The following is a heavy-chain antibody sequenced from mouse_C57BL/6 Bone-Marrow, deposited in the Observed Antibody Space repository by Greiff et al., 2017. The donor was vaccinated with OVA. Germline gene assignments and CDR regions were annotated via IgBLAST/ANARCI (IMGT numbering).Heavy chain of an antibody. CDR2: IYPRSGNT. D-gene: IGHD1-1*01. CDR1: GYTFTSYG. CDR3: ARERVITTVVGYFDV. Sequence: GAELARPGASVQLSCKASGYTFTSYGISWVKQRTGQGLEWIGEIYPRSGNTYYNEKFKGKATLTADKSSSTAYMELRSLTSEDSAVYFCARERVITTVVGYFDVWGTGTTVTVSS. V-gene: IGHV1-81*01. J-gene: IGHJ1*03.